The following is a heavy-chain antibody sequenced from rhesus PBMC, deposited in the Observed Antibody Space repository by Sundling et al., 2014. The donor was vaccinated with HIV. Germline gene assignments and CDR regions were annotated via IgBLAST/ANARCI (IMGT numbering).Heavy chain of an antibody. J-gene: IGHJ4*01. CDR3: AKEGWGSGWYRAFDY. D-gene: IGHD6-31*01. CDR2: IHGSGGST. CDR1: GASISSTY. V-gene: IGHV4S2*01. Sequence: QVQLQESGPGLVKPSETLPLTCAVSGASISSTYWNWIRQAPGKGLEWIGRIHGSGGSTDYNPSLESRVTISIDTSKNQFSLKLSSVTAADTAVYYCAKEGWGSGWYRAFDYVGPGSPGHRLL.